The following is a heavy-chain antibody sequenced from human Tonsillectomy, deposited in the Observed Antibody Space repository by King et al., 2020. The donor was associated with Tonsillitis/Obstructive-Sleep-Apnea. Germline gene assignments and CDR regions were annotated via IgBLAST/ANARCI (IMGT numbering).Heavy chain of an antibody. D-gene: IGHD1-26*01. CDR3: TRTSSTATSRPPY. V-gene: IGHV3-49*04. J-gene: IGHJ4*02. CDR2: IRSKPYGGTT. Sequence: QLVQSGGGLVQPGRSLRLSCTASGFTFGDYAMSWVRQAPGEGLEWVGLIRSKPYGGTTEYAASVKGRFTISRDDSKSIAYLQMTRLKTNDTAMYYCTRTSSTATSRPPYWGQGTLVTVSS. CDR1: GFTFGDYA.